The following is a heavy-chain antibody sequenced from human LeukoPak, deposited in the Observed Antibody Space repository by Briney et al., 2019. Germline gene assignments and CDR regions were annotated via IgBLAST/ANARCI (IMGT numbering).Heavy chain of an antibody. Sequence: PGGSLRLSCAASGFTFSTYSMKWVRRAPGKGLEWVSYISDSGAMYYADSVRGRFTISRENAQNSLFLQMNSLRAEDTAVYYCARDGGYRGYDADCWGQGTLVTVSP. D-gene: IGHD5-12*01. V-gene: IGHV3-48*01. CDR3: ARDGGYRGYDADC. CDR2: ISDSGAM. J-gene: IGHJ4*02. CDR1: GFTFSTYS.